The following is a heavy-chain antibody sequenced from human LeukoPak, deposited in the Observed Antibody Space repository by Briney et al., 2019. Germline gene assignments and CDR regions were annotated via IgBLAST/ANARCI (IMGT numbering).Heavy chain of an antibody. Sequence: PSETLSLTCTASGVSVSSGSNYWRCIRQPPGKELEWIRYIYYSTSTNYNPSLKSLITIAVYTSKNHFSLKLSSVTAADTAVYYCAREGLYGDYVWSLDYWGQGTLVTVSS. CDR2: IYYSTST. CDR3: AREGLYGDYVWSLDY. D-gene: IGHD4-17*01. CDR1: GVSVSSGSNY. J-gene: IGHJ4*02. V-gene: IGHV4-61*01.